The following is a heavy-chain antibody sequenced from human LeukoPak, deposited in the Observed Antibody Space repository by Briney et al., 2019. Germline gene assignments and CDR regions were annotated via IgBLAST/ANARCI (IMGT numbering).Heavy chain of an antibody. Sequence: PGGSLRLSCAASGLTFSSYAMTWVRQAPGTGLERVSGISGNGGTTYYADSVKGRFTISRDNSKNTLYLQMDSLRIEDTAVYYCAKGGRWDYYDSSHWGQGTMVTVSS. CDR1: GLTFSSYA. CDR2: ISGNGGTT. V-gene: IGHV3-23*01. CDR3: AKGGRWDYYDSSH. D-gene: IGHD3-22*01. J-gene: IGHJ3*01.